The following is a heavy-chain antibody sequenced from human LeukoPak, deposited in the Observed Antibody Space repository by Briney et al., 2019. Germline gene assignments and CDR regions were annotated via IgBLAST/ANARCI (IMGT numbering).Heavy chain of an antibody. CDR3: ASRAVAGKGRYFQH. CDR1: GGTFSIYA. Sequence: SVKVSCKASGGTFSIYAISWVRQAPGQGLEWMGGIIPIFGTANYAQKFQGRVTITADESTSTAYMELSSLRSEDTAVYYCASRAVAGKGRYFQHWGQGTLVTVSS. D-gene: IGHD6-19*01. V-gene: IGHV1-69*01. CDR2: IIPIFGTA. J-gene: IGHJ1*01.